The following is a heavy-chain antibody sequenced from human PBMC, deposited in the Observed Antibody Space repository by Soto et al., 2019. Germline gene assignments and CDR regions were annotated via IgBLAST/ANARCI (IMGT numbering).Heavy chain of an antibody. CDR3: ARLKVLPPGVPFQLGP. V-gene: IGHV1-2*02. Sequence: GASVKVSCKASGSTFSAYYTHWVRQAPGLGLEWMGWINPNTGGTYYAQKFQGRVTMTRDTSINTAYMELSRLTSDDTAVYYCARLKVLPPGVPFQLGPWGQGTLVTVSS. J-gene: IGHJ5*02. CDR1: GSTFSAYY. CDR2: INPNTGGT. D-gene: IGHD1-1*01.